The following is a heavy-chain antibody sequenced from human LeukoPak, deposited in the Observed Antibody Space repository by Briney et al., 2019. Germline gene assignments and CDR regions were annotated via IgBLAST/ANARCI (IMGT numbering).Heavy chain of an antibody. D-gene: IGHD7-27*01. CDR2: ISSSSSTI. V-gene: IGHV3-48*04. J-gene: IGHJ3*02. CDR1: GFTFSSYS. Sequence: PGGSLRLSCAASGFTFSSYSMNWVRQAPGKGLEWVSYISSSSSTIYYADSVKGRFTISRDNAKNSLYLQMNSLRAEDTAVYYCARDTGGVAFDIWGQGTMVTVSS. CDR3: ARDTGGVAFDI.